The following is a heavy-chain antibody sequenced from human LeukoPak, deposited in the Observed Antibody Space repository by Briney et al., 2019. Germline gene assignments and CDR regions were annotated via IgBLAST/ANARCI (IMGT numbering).Heavy chain of an antibody. CDR3: AVRGYSSGSWACFDY. D-gene: IGHD6-19*01. Sequence: PGGSLRLSCAVSGFIFRNSWMSWVRQAPGKGPEWLANIMEDGSEQYCVDSVKGRFTISRDNAKNSLYLQMNSLRAEDTAVYYCAVRGYSSGSWACFDYWGQGTLVTVS. CDR1: GFIFRNSW. CDR2: IMEDGSEQ. J-gene: IGHJ4*02. V-gene: IGHV3-7*03.